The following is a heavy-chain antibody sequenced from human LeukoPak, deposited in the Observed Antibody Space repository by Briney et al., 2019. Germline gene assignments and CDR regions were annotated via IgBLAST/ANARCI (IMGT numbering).Heavy chain of an antibody. J-gene: IGHJ4*02. CDR2: TYYRSKWYN. Sequence: SQTLSLTCAISGDSVSSNSAAWNWIRQSPSRGLEWLGRTYYRSKWYNDYAVSVKSRITINPDTSKNQFSLQLNSVTPEDTAVYYCARGPLWFGEFLPAHYFDYWGQGTLVTVSS. CDR1: GDSVSSNSAA. D-gene: IGHD3-10*01. V-gene: IGHV6-1*01. CDR3: ARGPLWFGEFLPAHYFDY.